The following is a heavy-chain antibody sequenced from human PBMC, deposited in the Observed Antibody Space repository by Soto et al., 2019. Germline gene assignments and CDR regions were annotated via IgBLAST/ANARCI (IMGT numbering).Heavy chain of an antibody. CDR2: ISAYNGNT. CDR3: ARGSDYSNYADQGFDY. V-gene: IGHV1-18*01. Sequence: GASVKVSCKASGGTFSSYAISWVRQAPGQGLEWMGWISAYNGNTNYAQKLQGRVTMTTDTSTSTAYMELRSLRSDDTAVYYCARGSDYSNYADQGFDYWGQGTLVTVSS. J-gene: IGHJ4*02. CDR1: GGTFSSYA. D-gene: IGHD4-4*01.